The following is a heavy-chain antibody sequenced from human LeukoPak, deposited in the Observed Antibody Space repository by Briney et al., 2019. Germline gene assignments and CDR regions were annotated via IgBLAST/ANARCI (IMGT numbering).Heavy chain of an antibody. D-gene: IGHD6-13*01. Sequence: GGSLRLSCAASGFTFSSYGMHWVRQAPGKGLVWVSNINPDGSSTTYADSVKGRFTISRDNSKNTLYLQMNSLRAEDTAVYYCAREPPTGIAAAGRPPGDYWGQGTLVTVSS. V-gene: IGHV3-74*01. CDR1: GFTFSSYG. CDR2: INPDGSST. J-gene: IGHJ4*02. CDR3: AREPPTGIAAAGRPPGDY.